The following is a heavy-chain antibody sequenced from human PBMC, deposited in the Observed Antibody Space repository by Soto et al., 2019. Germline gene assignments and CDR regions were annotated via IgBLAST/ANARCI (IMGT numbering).Heavy chain of an antibody. Sequence: ASVKVSCKASGYTFTVYYMHWVRQAPGQGLEWMGWINPNSGGTNYAQKFQGWVTMTRDTSVSTAYMELSRLRSDDTAVYYCARDCGYGDYYFDYWGQGTLVTVSS. D-gene: IGHD4-17*01. CDR3: ARDCGYGDYYFDY. CDR1: GYTFTVYY. J-gene: IGHJ4*02. CDR2: INPNSGGT. V-gene: IGHV1-2*04.